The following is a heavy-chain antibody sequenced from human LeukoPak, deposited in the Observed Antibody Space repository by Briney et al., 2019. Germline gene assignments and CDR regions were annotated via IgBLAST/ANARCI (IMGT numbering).Heavy chain of an antibody. J-gene: IGHJ4*02. D-gene: IGHD7-27*01. CDR1: GFAFDSYS. V-gene: IGHV3-21*06. CDR3: ARDGDLAHSFDS. Sequence: SGGSLRLSCEGSGFAFDSYSMNWVRQAPGKGLEWVSSISDSSVYIYYADSLKGRFTISRDNAENSVYLQMNSLRAEDTAVYYRARDGDLAHSFDSWGQGTLVTVSS. CDR2: ISDSSVYI.